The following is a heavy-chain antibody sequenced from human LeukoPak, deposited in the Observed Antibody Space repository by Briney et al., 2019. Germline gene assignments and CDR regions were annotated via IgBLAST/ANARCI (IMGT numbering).Heavy chain of an antibody. V-gene: IGHV3-30*18. CDR3: AKEASPMRFGEFHFDY. CDR1: GFTFSSYG. Sequence: GGSLRLSCAASGFTFSSYGMHWVRQAPGKGLEWVAVISYDGSNKYYADSVKGRFTISRDNSKNTLYLQMNSLRAEDTAVYYCAKEASPMRFGEFHFDYWGQGTLVTVSS. CDR2: ISYDGSNK. J-gene: IGHJ4*02. D-gene: IGHD3-10*01.